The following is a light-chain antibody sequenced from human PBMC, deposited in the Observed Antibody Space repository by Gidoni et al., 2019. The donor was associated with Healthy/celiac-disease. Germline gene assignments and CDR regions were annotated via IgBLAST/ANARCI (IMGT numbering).Light chain of an antibody. Sequence: QSVLTQTPSVSGAPGQRVTISCPGSSSNIWAGYDVHWYQQLPGTAPKLLIYGNSNRPSGVPDRFSGSKSGTSASLAITGLQAEDEADYYCQSYDSSLSGSWVFGGGTKLTVL. J-gene: IGLJ3*02. CDR2: GNS. V-gene: IGLV1-40*01. CDR3: QSYDSSLSGSWV. CDR1: SSNIWAGYD.